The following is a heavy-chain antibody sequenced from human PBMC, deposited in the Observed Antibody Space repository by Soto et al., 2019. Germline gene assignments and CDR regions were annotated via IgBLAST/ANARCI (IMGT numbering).Heavy chain of an antibody. J-gene: IGHJ5*02. Sequence: EVQLVESGGGLVRPARSLRLSCAASGFTFDDYAMHWVRQAPGKGLEWASGISWNSGSIGYADSVKGRFTISRDNAKNSLYLQMNSLRAEDTALYYCAKGGVTMVRGVTNWFDPWGQGTLVTVSS. D-gene: IGHD3-10*01. CDR3: AKGGVTMVRGVTNWFDP. V-gene: IGHV3-9*01. CDR2: ISWNSGSI. CDR1: GFTFDDYA.